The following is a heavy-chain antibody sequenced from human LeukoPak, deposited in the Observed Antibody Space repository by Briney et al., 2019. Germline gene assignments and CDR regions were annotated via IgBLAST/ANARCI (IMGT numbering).Heavy chain of an antibody. V-gene: IGHV3-9*01. CDR2: ISWNSGSI. CDR3: AKDMVSLPHYYFDY. J-gene: IGHJ4*02. D-gene: IGHD3-22*01. Sequence: SGGSLRLSCAASGFTFDGYAMPWVRQAPGKGLEWVSGISWNSGSIGYADSVKGRFTISRDNAKNSLYLQMNSLRAEDTALYYCAKDMVSLPHYYFDYWGQGTLVTVSS. CDR1: GFTFDGYA.